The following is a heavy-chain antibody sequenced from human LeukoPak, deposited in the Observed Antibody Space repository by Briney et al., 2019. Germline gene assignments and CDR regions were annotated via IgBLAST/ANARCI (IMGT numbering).Heavy chain of an antibody. CDR1: GFNFRCFW. J-gene: IGHJ4*02. V-gene: IGHV3-7*03. D-gene: IGHD2-15*01. CDR2: IKKDGSEK. CDR3: TTDTWYSAGH. Sequence: GSLKLFCTASGFNFRCFWMAWIRPASGEGLEWVAIIKKDGSEKYYVDSMKGRFTISRDNAKNSLFLQMNSLRAEDTAIYYCTTDTWYSAGHWGQGTLVTVSS.